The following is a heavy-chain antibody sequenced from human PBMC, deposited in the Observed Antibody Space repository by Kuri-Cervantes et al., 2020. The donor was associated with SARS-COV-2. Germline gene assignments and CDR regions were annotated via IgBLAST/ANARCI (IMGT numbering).Heavy chain of an antibody. Sequence: GESLKISCAASGFNFSRTGMHWVRQAPGKGLEWVAVISRDGKNKKCTASGKGRFTISRDNSQNTLYLHMKSLRSEDTAIYYCAKDRVGVQDFWGQGTLVTVSS. CDR2: ISRDGKNK. V-gene: IGHV3-30*18. CDR1: GFNFSRTG. CDR3: AKDRVGVQDF. D-gene: IGHD2-21*01. J-gene: IGHJ4*02.